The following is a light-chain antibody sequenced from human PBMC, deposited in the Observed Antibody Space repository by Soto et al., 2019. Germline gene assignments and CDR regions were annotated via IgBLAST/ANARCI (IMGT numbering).Light chain of an antibody. CDR1: QSLLHSNGYNY. Sequence: DIVMTQSPLSLPVTPGEPASISCRSSQSLLHSNGYNYLDWYLQKPGQSPQLXIYLGSNRASGVHDRFSGSGSGTDFTLKIRRVEAEDVGVYYCMQALQTPLTFGGGTKVDI. V-gene: IGKV2-28*01. CDR3: MQALQTPLT. CDR2: LGS. J-gene: IGKJ4*01.